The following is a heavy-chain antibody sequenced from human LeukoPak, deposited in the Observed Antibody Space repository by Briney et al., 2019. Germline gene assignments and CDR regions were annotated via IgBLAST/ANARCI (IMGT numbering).Heavy chain of an antibody. Sequence: GGSLRLSCAASGFTVSSNYMSWVRQAPGKGLEWGSGIYSGGSTYYADSVKGRFTISRHNSKNTLYLQMNSLRAEDTAVYYCARVPTSYCSGGSCYAYYYGMDVWGQGTTVTVSS. V-gene: IGHV3-53*04. CDR3: ARVPTSYCSGGSCYAYYYGMDV. CDR2: IYSGGST. CDR1: GFTVSSNY. D-gene: IGHD2-15*01. J-gene: IGHJ6*02.